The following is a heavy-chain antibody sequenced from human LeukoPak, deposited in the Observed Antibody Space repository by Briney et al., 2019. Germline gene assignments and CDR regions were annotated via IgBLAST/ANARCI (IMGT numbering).Heavy chain of an antibody. Sequence: PSETLSLTCTVSGGSISSYYWSWIRQPPGKGLEWIGYIYYSRSTNYNPSLKSRVTISVDTSKNQFSLKLSSVTAADTAVYYCARVRSSSSSKYYYYYGMDVWGQGTTVTVSS. CDR2: IYYSRST. V-gene: IGHV4-59*01. J-gene: IGHJ6*02. D-gene: IGHD6-6*01. CDR3: ARVRSSSSSKYYYYYGMDV. CDR1: GGSISSYY.